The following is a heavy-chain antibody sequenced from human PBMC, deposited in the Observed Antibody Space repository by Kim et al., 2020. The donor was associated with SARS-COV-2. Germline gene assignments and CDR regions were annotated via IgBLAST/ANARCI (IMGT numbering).Heavy chain of an antibody. CDR3: ARERYTSAAGGDF. J-gene: IGHJ4*02. V-gene: IGHV1-8*01. D-gene: IGHD2-2*02. Sequence: YAQKFQGRVTMTTNTSIITAYMELSSLRSEDTAVYYCARERYTSAAGGDFWGQGTLVTVSS.